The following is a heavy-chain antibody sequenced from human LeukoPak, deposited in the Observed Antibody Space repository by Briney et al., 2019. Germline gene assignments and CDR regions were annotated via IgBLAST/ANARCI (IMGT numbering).Heavy chain of an antibody. Sequence: ASVKVSCKASGYTFTSYGTSWVRQAPGQGLEWMGWISAYNGNTNYAQKLQGRVTITTDESTSTAYMELSSLRSEDTAVYYCARAVGRITIFGVVWDAFDIWGQGTMVTVSS. V-gene: IGHV1-18*01. D-gene: IGHD3-3*01. CDR3: ARAVGRITIFGVVWDAFDI. CDR1: GYTFTSYG. J-gene: IGHJ3*02. CDR2: ISAYNGNT.